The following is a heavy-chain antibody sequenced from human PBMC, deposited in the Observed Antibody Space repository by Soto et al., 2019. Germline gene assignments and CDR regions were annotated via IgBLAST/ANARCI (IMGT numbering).Heavy chain of an antibody. V-gene: IGHV3-23*01. D-gene: IGHD6-19*01. CDR1: GFTFSSYA. CDR3: AKGLSNSSGWYECFDY. Sequence: EVQLLESGGGLVQPGGSLRLSCAASGFTFSSYAMSWVRQAPGKGLEWVSAISGSGGSTYYADSVKGRFTIGRDNSKNTLYLQMNSLRAEDTAVYYCAKGLSNSSGWYECFDYWGQGTLVTVSS. CDR2: ISGSGGST. J-gene: IGHJ4*02.